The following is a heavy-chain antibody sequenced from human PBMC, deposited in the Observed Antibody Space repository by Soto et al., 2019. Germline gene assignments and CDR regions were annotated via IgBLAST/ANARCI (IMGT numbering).Heavy chain of an antibody. CDR1: GDSVSSNCAA. Sequence: SQTLSLACAISGDSVSSNCAAWNWIRQSPSRGLEWLGRTYYRSKWYNDYAVSVKSRITINPDTSKNQFSLKLSSVTAADTAVYYCASHDYAHYGMDVWGQGTTVTVSS. J-gene: IGHJ6*02. V-gene: IGHV6-1*01. CDR2: TYYRSKWYN. D-gene: IGHD3-16*01. CDR3: ASHDYAHYGMDV.